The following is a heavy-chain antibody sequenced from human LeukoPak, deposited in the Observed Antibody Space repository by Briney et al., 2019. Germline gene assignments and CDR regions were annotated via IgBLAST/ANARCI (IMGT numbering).Heavy chain of an antibody. D-gene: IGHD6-19*01. CDR2: ISGDGSST. J-gene: IGHJ4*02. CDR1: GFTFDDYA. Sequence: PGGSLRLSCAASGFTFDDYAMHWVRQAPGKGLEWVSLISGDGSSTYYADSVKGRFTISRDNSKNSLYLQMNSLRTEDTALYYCSAPVASADWGQGTLVTVSS. V-gene: IGHV3-43*02. CDR3: SAPVASAD.